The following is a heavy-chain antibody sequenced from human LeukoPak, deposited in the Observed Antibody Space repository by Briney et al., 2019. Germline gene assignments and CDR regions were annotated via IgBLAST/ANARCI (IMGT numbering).Heavy chain of an antibody. V-gene: IGHV3-33*01. CDR3: ARDLSAAIWDYYYGMDV. CDR2: IWYDGSNK. D-gene: IGHD2-2*02. Sequence: PGRSLRLSCAASGFTFSSYGMHWVRQAPGKGLEWVAVIWYDGSNKYYADSVKGRFTIPRDNSKNTVYLQMNSLRAEDTAVYYCARDLSAAIWDYYYGMDVWGQGTTVTVSS. CDR1: GFTFSSYG. J-gene: IGHJ6*02.